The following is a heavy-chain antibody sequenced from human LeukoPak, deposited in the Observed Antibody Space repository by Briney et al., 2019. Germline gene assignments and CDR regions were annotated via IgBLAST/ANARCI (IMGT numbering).Heavy chain of an antibody. D-gene: IGHD6-13*01. CDR2: ISYDGSNK. V-gene: IGHV3-30*03. Sequence: GGSLRLSCAASGFTFSNYGMHWVRQAPGKGLEWVAVISYDGSNKYYADSVKGRFTISRDYSKNTLYLQMNSLRSEDTAVYYCAGSHSSSWYLPDYWGQGTLVTVSS. CDR1: GFTFSNYG. CDR3: AGSHSSSWYLPDY. J-gene: IGHJ4*02.